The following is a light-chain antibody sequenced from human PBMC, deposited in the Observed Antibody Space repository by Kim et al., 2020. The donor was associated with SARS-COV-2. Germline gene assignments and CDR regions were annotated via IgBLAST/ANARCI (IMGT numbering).Light chain of an antibody. CDR2: GAY. CDR1: QIVSSNY. J-gene: IGKJ2*01. V-gene: IGKV3-20*01. CDR3: QQYDGFMYT. Sequence: EIVLTQSPGTLSLSPGEGATLSCRASQIVSSNYLTWYQHKPGQAPRVLIYGAYSRATGIPDRFSGSGSGTDFTLTISRLEPEDFAVYYCQQYDGFMYTFGQGTKVDIK.